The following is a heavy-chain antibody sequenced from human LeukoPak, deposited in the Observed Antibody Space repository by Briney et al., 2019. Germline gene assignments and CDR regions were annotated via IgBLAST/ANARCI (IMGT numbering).Heavy chain of an antibody. D-gene: IGHD1-1*01. CDR3: AAVQPYYYYYYMDV. V-gene: IGHV3-48*01. J-gene: IGHJ6*03. Sequence: GGSLRLSCAASGFTFSSYSMNWVRQAPGKGLEWVSYISSSSSTIYYADSVKGRFTISRDNSKNTLYLQMNSLRPDDTAVYYCAAVQPYYYYYYMDVWGKGTTVTISS. CDR1: GFTFSSYS. CDR2: ISSSSSTI.